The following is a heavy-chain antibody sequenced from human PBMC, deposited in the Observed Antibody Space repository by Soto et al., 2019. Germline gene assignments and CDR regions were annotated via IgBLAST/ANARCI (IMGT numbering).Heavy chain of an antibody. CDR2: ITRSGSYI. CDR1: GFTFSNYD. Sequence: GGSLRLSCAASGFTFSNYDINWVRQAPGKGLEWVSSITRSGSYIYYADSVKGRFTISRDNAKNSLYLQMNSLRAEDTAVYYCARAAFSSEFYFDYWGQGTLVTVSS. V-gene: IGHV3-21*01. D-gene: IGHD6-19*01. CDR3: ARAAFSSEFYFDY. J-gene: IGHJ4*02.